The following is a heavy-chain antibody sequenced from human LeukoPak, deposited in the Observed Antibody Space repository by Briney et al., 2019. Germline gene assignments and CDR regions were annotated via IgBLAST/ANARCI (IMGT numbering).Heavy chain of an antibody. V-gene: IGHV1-18*04. CDR1: GYTFTGYY. J-gene: IGHJ5*02. CDR3: ARDSVRISETYYYGSGSYYMRFDP. CDR2: ITAYNGNT. Sequence: ASVKVSCKASGYTFTGYYMHWVRQAPGQGLEWMGWITAYNGNTKYAQKLQGRVTMTTDTSTSTAYMELRSLRSDDTAVYYCARDSVRISETYYYGSGSYYMRFDPWGQGTLVTVSS. D-gene: IGHD3-10*01.